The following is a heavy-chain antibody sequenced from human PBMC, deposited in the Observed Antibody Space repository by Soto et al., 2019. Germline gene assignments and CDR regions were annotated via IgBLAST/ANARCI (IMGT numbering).Heavy chain of an antibody. CDR2: ISSSSSTI. CDR3: ARGLLLPEVLFDY. Sequence: GGSLRLSCAASGFTFSSYSMNWVRQAPEKGLEWVSYISSSSSTIYYADSVKGRFTISRDNAKNSLYLQMNSLRDEDTAVYYCARGLLLPEVLFDYWGQGTLVTVSS. D-gene: IGHD1-26*01. V-gene: IGHV3-48*02. J-gene: IGHJ4*02. CDR1: GFTFSSYS.